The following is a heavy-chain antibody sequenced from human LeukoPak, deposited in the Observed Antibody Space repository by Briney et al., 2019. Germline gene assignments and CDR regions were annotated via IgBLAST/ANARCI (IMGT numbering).Heavy chain of an antibody. CDR3: ARRRGDTVARPDY. CDR2: IHPGDSNT. D-gene: IGHD4-23*01. J-gene: IGHJ4*02. V-gene: IGHV5-51*01. CDR1: GYSFTNCG. Sequence: GAPLKISCRGFGYSFTNCGFVWVCQLPGQGLEYMGIIHPGDSNTKYSPSFEGQVIISVDKSISTAYLQWSSLKAAASAIDYCARRRGDTVARPDYWGQGTLVTVSS.